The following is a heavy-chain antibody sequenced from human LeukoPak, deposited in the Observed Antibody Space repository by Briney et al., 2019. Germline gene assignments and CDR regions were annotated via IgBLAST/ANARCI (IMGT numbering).Heavy chain of an antibody. CDR3: AKGSRSRKYYDILTGYRFPYYFDY. CDR1: GFSFNSDW. V-gene: IGHV3-7*03. J-gene: IGHJ4*02. D-gene: IGHD3-9*01. CDR2: IKHDESEK. Sequence: AGGSLRLSCAASGFSFNSDWMDWVRQAPGKGLEWVANIKHDESEKYYVDSVKGRFTISRDNAKNSLYLQMNSLRAEDTAVYYCAKGSRSRKYYDILTGYRFPYYFDYWGQGTLVTVSS.